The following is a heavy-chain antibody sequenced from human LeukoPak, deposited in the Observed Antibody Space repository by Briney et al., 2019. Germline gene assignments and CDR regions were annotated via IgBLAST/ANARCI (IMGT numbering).Heavy chain of an antibody. Sequence: SENLSLTCSVSGRSISSYYWGWIRQSPGKGLEWIGYIYYSGSTNYNPSLKSRVTISLDTSKNQFSLKLTSVTAADTAVYYCARDGYRYGNFDSWGQGTLVTVSS. CDR1: GRSISSYY. D-gene: IGHD5-18*01. J-gene: IGHJ4*02. CDR3: ARDGYRYGNFDS. V-gene: IGHV4-59*01. CDR2: IYYSGST.